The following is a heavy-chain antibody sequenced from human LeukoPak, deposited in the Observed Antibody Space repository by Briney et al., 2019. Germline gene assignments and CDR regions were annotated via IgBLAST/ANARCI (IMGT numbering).Heavy chain of an antibody. D-gene: IGHD3-22*01. CDR2: IYYSGST. J-gene: IGHJ4*02. CDR1: GGSISSYY. Sequence: SETLSLTCTVSGGSISSYYWSWIRQPPGKGLEWIGYIYYSGSTNYNPSLKSRVTISVDTSKNQFSLKLSSVTAADTAVYYCASSYYYDSSGYGFDYWGQGTLVTVSS. CDR3: ASSYYYDSSGYGFDY. V-gene: IGHV4-59*08.